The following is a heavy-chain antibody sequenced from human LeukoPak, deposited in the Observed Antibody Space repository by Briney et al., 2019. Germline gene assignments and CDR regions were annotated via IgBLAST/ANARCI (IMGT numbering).Heavy chain of an antibody. D-gene: IGHD3-22*01. CDR2: INPSGGST. V-gene: IGHV1-46*03. CDR1: GYTFTSYG. CDR3: ARAIYDSSGYYYAFDI. J-gene: IGHJ3*02. Sequence: ASVKVSCKASGYTFTSYGISWVRQAPGQGLEWMGIINPSGGSTSYAQKFQGRVTMTRDTSTSTVYMELSSLRSEDTAVYYCARAIYDSSGYYYAFDIWGQGTMVTVSS.